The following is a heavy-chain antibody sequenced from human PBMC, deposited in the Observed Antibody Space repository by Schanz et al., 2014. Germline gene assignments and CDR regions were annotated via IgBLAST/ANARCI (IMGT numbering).Heavy chain of an antibody. D-gene: IGHD6-19*01. CDR1: GFTFSTYA. CDR3: ARDLISSGWYG. J-gene: IGHJ4*02. Sequence: EVHLLESGGGLVQPGGSLRLSCAASGFTFSTYAMSWVRQAPGKGLEWVSGISGSGVSTHYADSVKGRFTISRDNSKSTLYLQMNSLRVEDTAVYYCARDLISSGWYGWGQGTLVTVSS. CDR2: ISGSGVST. V-gene: IGHV3-23*01.